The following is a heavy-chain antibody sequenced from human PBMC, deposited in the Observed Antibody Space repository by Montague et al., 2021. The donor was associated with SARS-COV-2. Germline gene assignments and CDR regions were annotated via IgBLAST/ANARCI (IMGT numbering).Heavy chain of an antibody. V-gene: IGHV3-7*01. D-gene: IGHD2-15*01. CDR2: IKQDGSEK. CDR1: GFTFSGYW. J-gene: IGHJ4*02. CDR3: ARLVVVAATPY. Sequence: SLRLSCAASGFTFSGYWMSWVRQAPGKGLEWVANIKQDGSEKYYVDSVKGRFTISRDNAKNSLSLQMNSLRAADTAVYYCARLVVVAATPYWGQGTLVTVSS.